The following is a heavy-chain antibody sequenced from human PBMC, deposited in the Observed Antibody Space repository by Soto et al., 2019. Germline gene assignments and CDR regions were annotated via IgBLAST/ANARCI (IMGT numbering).Heavy chain of an antibody. CDR1: GVTVSSNY. CDR2: IYSGGST. V-gene: IGHV3-53*01. CDR3: ARALSTYYDFWSGYFYLDY. Sequence: GGSLRLSCAASGVTVSSNYMSWVRQAPGKGLEWVSVIYSGGSTYYADSVKGRFTISRDNSKNTLYLQMNSLRAEDTAVYYCARALSTYYDFWSGYFYLDYWGQGTLVTVSS. J-gene: IGHJ4*02. D-gene: IGHD3-3*01.